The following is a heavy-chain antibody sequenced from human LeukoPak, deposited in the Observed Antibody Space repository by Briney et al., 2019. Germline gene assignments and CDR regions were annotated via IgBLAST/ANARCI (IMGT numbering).Heavy chain of an antibody. CDR3: ARARGSAGY. CDR1: GFTFSSYG. J-gene: IGHJ4*02. Sequence: GESLRLSCAASGFTFSSYGMSWVRQAPGKGLEWVSSISSSSSYIYYADSVKGRFTISRDNAKNSLYLQMNSLRAEDTAVYYCARARGSAGYWGQGTLVTVSS. V-gene: IGHV3-21*01. CDR2: ISSSSSYI. D-gene: IGHD6-25*01.